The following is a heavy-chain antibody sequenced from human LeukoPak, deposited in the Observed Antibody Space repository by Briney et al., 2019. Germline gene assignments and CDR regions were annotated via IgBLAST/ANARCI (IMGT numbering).Heavy chain of an antibody. CDR2: IYHSGST. CDR1: GGSFSGYY. CDR3: ARDRAGSSPYNWFDP. J-gene: IGHJ5*02. D-gene: IGHD3-10*01. V-gene: IGHV4-38-2*02. Sequence: PSETLSLTCAVYGGSFSGYYWGWIRQPPGKGLEWIGSIYHSGSTYYNPSLKSRVTISVDTSKNQFSLKLSSVTAADTAVYYCARDRAGSSPYNWFDPWGQGTLVTVSS.